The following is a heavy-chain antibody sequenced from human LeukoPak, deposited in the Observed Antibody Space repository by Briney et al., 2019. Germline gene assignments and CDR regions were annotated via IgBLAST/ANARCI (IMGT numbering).Heavy chain of an antibody. J-gene: IGHJ4*02. CDR2: ILTGDNT. CDR1: GFTVRSKY. CDR3: ATELRYVGGYFDY. Sequence: PGGSLRLSCAASGFTVRSKYMSCVRQAPGKGPEWVSVILTGDNTYYSDSVRGRFTISRDHSRNTLYLQMNNLRAEDTAVYYCATELRYVGGYFDYWGQGTLVTVSS. V-gene: IGHV3-53*01. D-gene: IGHD3-9*01.